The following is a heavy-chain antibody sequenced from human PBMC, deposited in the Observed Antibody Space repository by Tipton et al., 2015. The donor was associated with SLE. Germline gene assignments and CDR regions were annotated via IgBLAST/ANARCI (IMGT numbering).Heavy chain of an antibody. CDR2: IYYSGST. CDR1: GGSISNYY. CDR3: ARGSNIVVVPTTFDY. Sequence: TLSLTCTVSGGSISNYYWSWIRQPPGKGLEWIGFIYYSGSTNYNPPLMGRVTISIDTSKKQFSLKLSSVTAADTAVYYCARGSNIVVVPTTFDYWGQGTLVTVSS. D-gene: IGHD2-2*01. V-gene: IGHV4-59*01. J-gene: IGHJ4*02.